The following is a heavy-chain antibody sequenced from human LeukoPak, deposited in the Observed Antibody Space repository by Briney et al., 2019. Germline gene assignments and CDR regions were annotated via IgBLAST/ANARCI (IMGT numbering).Heavy chain of an antibody. D-gene: IGHD3-10*01. CDR3: AREWDPGDYGSGPSLYYFDY. CDR1: GYTFTGYY. V-gene: IGHV1-2*02. CDR2: INPNSGGT. Sequence: AASVKVSCKASGYTFTGYYMHWVRQAPGQGLEWMGWINPNSGGTDYAQKFQGRVTMTRDTSISTAYMELSRLRSDDTAVYYCAREWDPGDYGSGPSLYYFDYWGQGTLVTVSS. J-gene: IGHJ4*02.